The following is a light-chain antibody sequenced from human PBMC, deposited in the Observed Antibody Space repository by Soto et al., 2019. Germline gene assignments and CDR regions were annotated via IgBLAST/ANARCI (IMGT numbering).Light chain of an antibody. CDR1: SSDVGNYKY. CDR2: EVS. J-gene: IGLJ1*01. Sequence: QSVLTQPASVSGSPGQSITISCTGTSSDVGNYKYVSWYQQHPGKAPKLMIYEVSNRPSGVSNRFSGSKSGNTASLTISELQAEDETDYYCFSYTSSGTYVFGTGTKLTVL. V-gene: IGLV2-14*01. CDR3: FSYTSSGTYV.